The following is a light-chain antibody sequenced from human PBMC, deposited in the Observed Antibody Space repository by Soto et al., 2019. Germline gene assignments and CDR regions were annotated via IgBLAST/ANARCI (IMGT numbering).Light chain of an antibody. CDR3: QQHRSWPPIT. V-gene: IGKV3-11*01. Sequence: EIILTQSPAILSLSPGESATLSCRASQSVNNYLYWYQQKPGQAPRLIISAASNRATGIPARFSGSGSETDFTLTITDLEPEDFAVYYCQQHRSWPPITFGQGTRLEIK. J-gene: IGKJ5*01. CDR1: QSVNNY. CDR2: AAS.